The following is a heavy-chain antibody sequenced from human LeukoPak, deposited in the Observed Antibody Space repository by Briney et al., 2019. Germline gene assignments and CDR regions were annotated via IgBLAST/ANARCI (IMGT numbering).Heavy chain of an antibody. CDR3: ARESSDYGGNPLDYYYGMDV. CDR1: GGTLSSYA. Sequence: SVKVSCKASGGTLSSYAISWVRQAPGQGLEWMGGIIPIFGTANYAQKFQGRVTITADESTSTAYMELSSLRSEDTAVYYCARESSDYGGNPLDYYYGMDVWGQGTTVTVSS. J-gene: IGHJ6*02. V-gene: IGHV1-69*13. CDR2: IIPIFGTA. D-gene: IGHD4-23*01.